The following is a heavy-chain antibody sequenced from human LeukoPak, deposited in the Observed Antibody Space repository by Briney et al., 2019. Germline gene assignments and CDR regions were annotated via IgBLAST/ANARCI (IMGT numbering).Heavy chain of an antibody. D-gene: IGHD2-2*01. V-gene: IGHV3-23*01. CDR2: ISGSGGST. CDR1: GFTFSSYT. Sequence: PGGSLRLSCAASGFTFSSYTKSGGRQAPGKGLEWVSSISGSGGSTYYADSVKGRFTISRDNSKNTLYLQMTNVRVEDTAVYYCAKPGCSSITCYAPLNCGQGTLVTVSS. J-gene: IGHJ4*02. CDR3: AKPGCSSITCYAPLN.